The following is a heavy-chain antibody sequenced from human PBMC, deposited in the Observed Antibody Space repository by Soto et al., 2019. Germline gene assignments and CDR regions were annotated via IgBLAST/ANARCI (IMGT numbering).Heavy chain of an antibody. V-gene: IGHV4-34*01. CDR1: GGSFGGYY. Sequence: QVQLQQWGARLLKPSETLSLTCAVYGGSFGGYYWNWIRQPPGRGLEWIGEINHDGDTNSNPSLNRRVTISVDVSKNQFSLKLNSVTAADTAMYYCARSRIAAVGTSVPNYWGQGTPVTVSS. D-gene: IGHD6-13*01. CDR2: INHDGDT. CDR3: ARSRIAAVGTSVPNY. J-gene: IGHJ4*02.